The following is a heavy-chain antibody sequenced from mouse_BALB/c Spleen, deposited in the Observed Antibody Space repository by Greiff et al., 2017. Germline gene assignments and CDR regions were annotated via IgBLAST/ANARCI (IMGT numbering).Heavy chain of an antibody. CDR1: GFTFSSYG. V-gene: IGHV5-6*02. D-gene: IGHD2-1*01. J-gene: IGHJ4*01. Sequence: EVMLVESGGDLVKPGGSLKLSCAASGFTFSSYGMSWVRQTPDKSLEWVATISSGGSYTYYPDSVKGRFTISRDNAKNTLCLQMSSLKSEDTAVYFCARQDYYGNPDDWGQGASVTDSS. CDR2: ISSGGSYT. CDR3: ARQDYYGNPDD.